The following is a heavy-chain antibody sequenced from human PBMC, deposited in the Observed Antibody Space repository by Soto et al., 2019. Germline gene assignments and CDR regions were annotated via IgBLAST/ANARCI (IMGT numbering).Heavy chain of an antibody. V-gene: IGHV3-30-3*01. D-gene: IGHD4-17*01. Sequence: QVQLVESGGGVVQPGRSLRLSCAASGFTFSSYAMHWVRQAPGKGLEWVAVISYDGSNKYYADSVKGRFTISRDNSKNTLYLQRNSLRAEDTAFYYFGRGGKDYAQKRRPRGAFNIGGKGTMFPFSS. CDR1: GFTFSSYA. CDR3: GRGGKDYAQKRRPRGAFNI. CDR2: ISYDGSNK. J-gene: IGHJ3*02.